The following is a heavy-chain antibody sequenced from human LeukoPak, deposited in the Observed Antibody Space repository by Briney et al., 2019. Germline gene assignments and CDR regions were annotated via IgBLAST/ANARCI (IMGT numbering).Heavy chain of an antibody. J-gene: IGHJ3*02. CDR1: GGSISTYY. D-gene: IGHD1-14*01. Sequence: KPSETLSLTCTVSGGSISTYYWSWIRQPPGKGLEWIGYIGYSGSTNYSPSLRSRVTISVDTSKSQFSLNLRAGTPADTAVYYCARVRRYNGRPYASDIWGQGTKVTVS. CDR3: ARVRRYNGRPYASDI. CDR2: IGYSGST. V-gene: IGHV4-59*01.